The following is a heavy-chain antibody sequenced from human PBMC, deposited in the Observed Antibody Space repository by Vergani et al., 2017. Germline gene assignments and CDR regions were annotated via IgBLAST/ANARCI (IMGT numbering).Heavy chain of an antibody. CDR1: DSSIMTNPY. CDR2: IHHSGDT. CDR3: ARHRGSGGFFPSSYFYGRAV. V-gene: IGHV4-38-2*01. J-gene: IGHJ6*02. Sequence: QVQLQESGPGLVKPSETLTLTCDVSDSSIMTNPYWGWFRQSPGKGLEWIGCIHHSGDTHYNSSLKSRVSISIVSSSKFSLSLASVTAADTAIYYCARHRGSGGFFPSSYFYGRAVWGHGTTVTVSS. D-gene: IGHD3-10*01.